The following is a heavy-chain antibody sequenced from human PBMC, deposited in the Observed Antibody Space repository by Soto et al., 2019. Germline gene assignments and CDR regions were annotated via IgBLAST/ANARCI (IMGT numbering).Heavy chain of an antibody. CDR2: IFFSGKT. J-gene: IGHJ4*02. Sequence: TVSLTCTVSGGSILIGGHYWTWIRLHPGKCLEWIGRIFFSGKTHYNPALKSRLTCSLDTAKNQFSLKLSSGTAADTCIFYCERDSLGGVLDFWGPGTLITISS. CDR3: ERDSLGGVLDF. D-gene: IGHD2-8*02. CDR1: GGSILIGGHY. V-gene: IGHV4-31*03.